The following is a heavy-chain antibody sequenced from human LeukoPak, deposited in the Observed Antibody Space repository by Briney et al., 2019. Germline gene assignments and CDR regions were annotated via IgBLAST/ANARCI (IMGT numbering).Heavy chain of an antibody. Sequence: GGSLRLSCAASGFTFSSYWMSWVRQAPGKGPEWVANIKQDGSEKYYVDSVKGRFTISRDNAKNSLYLQMNSLRAEDTAVYYCARENVALLWGSWFDPWGQGTLVTVS. CDR1: GFTFSSYW. V-gene: IGHV3-7*03. D-gene: IGHD2-2*01. CDR2: IKQDGSEK. CDR3: ARENVALLWGSWFDP. J-gene: IGHJ5*02.